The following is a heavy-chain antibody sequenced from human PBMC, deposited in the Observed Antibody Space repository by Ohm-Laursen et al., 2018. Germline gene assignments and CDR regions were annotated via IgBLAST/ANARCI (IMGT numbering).Heavy chain of an antibody. D-gene: IGHD3-3*01. CDR2: ISPSGTPI. CDR1: GFRFSTYD. CDR3: ARGGFLELL. J-gene: IGHJ4*02. V-gene: IGHV3-48*03. Sequence: SLRLSCAASGFRFSTYDISWVRQAPGKGLEWISYISPSGTPIHYADSVKGRFTISRDNAKNSLYLQMNRLRAEDTAVYFCARGGFLELLWGQGTLVSVSS.